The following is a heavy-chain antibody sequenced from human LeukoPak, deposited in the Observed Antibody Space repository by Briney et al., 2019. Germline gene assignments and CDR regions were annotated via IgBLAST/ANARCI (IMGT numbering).Heavy chain of an antibody. CDR3: ARDTSSWYRRFDY. D-gene: IGHD6-13*01. J-gene: IGHJ4*02. CDR2: ISTYNDNT. Sequence: GASVTVSCKASGYTFTNYVISWVRQAPGQGLEWMGWISTYNDNTNYAQKLQGRVTMTTDTSTSTAYMELRSLRSDDTAVYYCARDTSSWYRRFDYWGQGTLVTVSS. CDR1: GYTFTNYV. V-gene: IGHV1-18*01.